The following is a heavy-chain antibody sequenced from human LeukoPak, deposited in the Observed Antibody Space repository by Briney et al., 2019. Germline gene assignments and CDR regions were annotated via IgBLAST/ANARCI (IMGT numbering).Heavy chain of an antibody. Sequence: SETLSLTCTVSGGSISSGDYYWSWIRQPPGKGLEWIGYIYYSGSTYYNPSLKSRVTISVDTSKNQFSLKLSSVTAADTAVYYCARDQYYYDSSGYSDAFDIWGQGTMVTVSS. CDR2: IYYSGST. D-gene: IGHD3-22*01. J-gene: IGHJ3*02. CDR1: GGSISSGDYY. CDR3: ARDQYYYDSSGYSDAFDI. V-gene: IGHV4-30-4*01.